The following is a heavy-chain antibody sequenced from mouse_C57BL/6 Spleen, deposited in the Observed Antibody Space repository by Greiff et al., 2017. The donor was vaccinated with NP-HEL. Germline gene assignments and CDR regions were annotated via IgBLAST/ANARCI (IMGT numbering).Heavy chain of an antibody. CDR3: AREGVRRGADGAMDY. D-gene: IGHD2-3*01. Sequence: VQLQQSGAELARPGASVKLSCKASGYTFTSYGISWVKQRTGQGLEWIGEIYPRSGNTYYNEKFKGKATLTADKSSSTAYMELRSLTSEDSAVYFCAREGVRRGADGAMDYWGQGTSVTVSS. CDR1: GYTFTSYG. V-gene: IGHV1-81*01. CDR2: IYPRSGNT. J-gene: IGHJ4*01.